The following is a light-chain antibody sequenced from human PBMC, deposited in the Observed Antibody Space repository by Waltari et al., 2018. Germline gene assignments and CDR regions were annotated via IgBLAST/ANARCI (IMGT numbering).Light chain of an antibody. CDR1: QNILASSNNKHH. CDR3: QQYYTTPFT. CDR2: CAF. V-gene: IGKV4-1*01. J-gene: IGKJ2*01. Sequence: DIVMTQSPDSLAVSLRERATLTSTSSQNILASSNNKHHLAWYRHGPGQPPQVVIYCAFSRESGVPDRFTGSGSGTDFTLTISSLQADDVAVEYCQQYYTTPFTFGQGTKLEIK.